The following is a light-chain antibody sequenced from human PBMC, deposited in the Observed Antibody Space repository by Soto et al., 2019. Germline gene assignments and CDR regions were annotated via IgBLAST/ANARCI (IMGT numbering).Light chain of an antibody. CDR1: SSNIGAGYD. Sequence: QSVLTQPPSVSGAPGQRVIISCTGSSSNIGAGYDVHWYQQLPGTAPRLLIYDNNNRPSGVPARFSVSKSDTSASLAITGLQPEDEADYYCQSYDSSLSGSYVFGIGTKVTVL. J-gene: IGLJ1*01. CDR2: DNN. V-gene: IGLV1-40*01. CDR3: QSYDSSLSGSYV.